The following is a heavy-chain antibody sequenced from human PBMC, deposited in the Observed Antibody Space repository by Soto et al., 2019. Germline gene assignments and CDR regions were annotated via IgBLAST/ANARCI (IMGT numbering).Heavy chain of an antibody. CDR2: IYYSGST. CDR3: ARRGCQYTSSYPWGFDI. D-gene: IGHD6-13*01. Sequence: SETLSLTCTVSGCSINGYYWSWIRQPPGKGLEWIGYIYYSGSTNYNPSLNSRVTMSVDTSKNQVSLKLSSVTAADTALYYCARRGCQYTSSYPWGFDIWGQGTMVTVSS. J-gene: IGHJ3*02. CDR1: GCSINGYY. V-gene: IGHV4-59*08.